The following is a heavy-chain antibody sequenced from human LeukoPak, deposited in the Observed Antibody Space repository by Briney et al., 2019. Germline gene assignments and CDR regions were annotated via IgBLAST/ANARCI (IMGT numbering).Heavy chain of an antibody. Sequence: SETLSLTCTVSGGSISSGGYYWSWIRQHPGKGLEWIGYIYYGGSTHYNPSLKSRVTISVDTSKNQFSLKLSSVTAADTAVYYCASVVPDAYNSAYYFDYWGQGTLVTVSS. J-gene: IGHJ4*02. CDR2: IYYGGST. CDR3: ASVVPDAYNSAYYFDY. D-gene: IGHD2-2*01. CDR1: GGSISSGGYY. V-gene: IGHV4-31*03.